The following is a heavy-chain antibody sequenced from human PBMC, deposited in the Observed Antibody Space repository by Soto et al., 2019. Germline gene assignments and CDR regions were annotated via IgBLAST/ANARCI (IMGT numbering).Heavy chain of an antibody. CDR2: IYHSGST. J-gene: IGHJ5*02. Sequence: PSETLSLTCAVSGGSISSGGYSWSWIRQPPGKGLEWIGYIYHSGSTYYNPSLKSRVTISVDRSKNQFSLKLSSVTAADTAVYYGARVGWTSLTCFDDWGQRTLVTVSS. D-gene: IGHD4-17*01. CDR3: ARVGWTSLTCFDD. CDR1: GGSISSGGYS. V-gene: IGHV4-30-2*01.